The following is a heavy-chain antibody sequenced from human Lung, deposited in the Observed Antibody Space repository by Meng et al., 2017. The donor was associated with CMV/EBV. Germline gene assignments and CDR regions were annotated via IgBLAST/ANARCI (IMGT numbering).Heavy chain of an antibody. CDR3: AKGNAEYCSGARCYAFDY. V-gene: IGHV3-23*01. CDR2: VTGGGGST. Sequence: SLKISXAASGFTFSSYAMTWVRQAPGKGLEWVSVVTGGGGSTYYADSVKGRFTISRDNSENPLYLQMNSLRVEDTAIYYCAKGNAEYCSGARCYAFDYWGQGTLVTVSS. J-gene: IGHJ4*02. CDR1: GFTFSSYA. D-gene: IGHD2-2*01.